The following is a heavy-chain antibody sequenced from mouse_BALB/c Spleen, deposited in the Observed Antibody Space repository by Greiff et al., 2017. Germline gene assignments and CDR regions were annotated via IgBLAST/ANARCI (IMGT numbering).Heavy chain of an antibody. CDR3: ARCGYGSSYVDWYFDV. CDR1: GYTFTSYW. D-gene: IGHD1-1*01. Sequence: QVQLQQPGAELVKPGASGYTFTSYWMHWVKQRPGQGLEWIGEINPSNGRTNYNEKFKSKATLTVDKSSSTAYMQLSSLTSEDSAVYYCARCGYGSSYVDWYFDVWGAGTTVSVSS. CDR2: INPSNGRT. J-gene: IGHJ1*01. V-gene: IGHV1S81*02.